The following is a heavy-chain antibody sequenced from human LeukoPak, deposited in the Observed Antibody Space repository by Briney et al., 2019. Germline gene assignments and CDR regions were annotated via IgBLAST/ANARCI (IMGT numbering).Heavy chain of an antibody. D-gene: IGHD5-18*01. CDR3: ARVDTAMVSLGY. CDR2: IYYSGST. Sequence: SETLSLTCTVSGGSISSSSYYWGWIRQPPGKGLEWIGSIYYSGSTYYNPSLKSRVTISVDTSKNQFSLKLSSVTAADTAVYYCARVDTAMVSLGYWGQGTLVTVSS. J-gene: IGHJ4*02. CDR1: GGSISSSSYY. V-gene: IGHV4-39*07.